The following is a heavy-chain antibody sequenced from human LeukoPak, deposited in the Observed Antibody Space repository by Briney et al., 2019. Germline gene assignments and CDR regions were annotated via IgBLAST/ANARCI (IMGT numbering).Heavy chain of an antibody. CDR3: ARDSRQYSSGFQCDY. CDR2: IWYDGSNK. V-gene: IGHV3-33*01. CDR1: GFTFSSYG. D-gene: IGHD6-19*01. Sequence: GGSLRLSCAASGFTFSSYGMHWVRQAPGKGLEWVAVIWYDGSNKYYADSVKGRFTISRDNSKNTLYLQMNSLRAEDTAVYYCARDSRQYSSGFQCDYWGQGTLVTVSS. J-gene: IGHJ4*02.